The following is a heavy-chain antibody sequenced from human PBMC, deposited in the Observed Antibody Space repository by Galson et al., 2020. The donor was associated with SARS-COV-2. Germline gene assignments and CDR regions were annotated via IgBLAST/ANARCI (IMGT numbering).Heavy chain of an antibody. D-gene: IGHD2-2*01. CDR1: GVSISGSTHY. V-gene: IGHV4-39*01. CDR3: ARGVVPAQSHWFDP. J-gene: IGHJ5*02. CDR2: MYYGGST. Sequence: SETLSLTCTVSGVSISGSTHYWGWIRQPPGKGLEWIGSMYYGGSTYYNPSLKSRVTISVDTAKNQFFLKLTSLTAADTAVYYCARGVVPAQSHWFDPWGHGTLVTVSS.